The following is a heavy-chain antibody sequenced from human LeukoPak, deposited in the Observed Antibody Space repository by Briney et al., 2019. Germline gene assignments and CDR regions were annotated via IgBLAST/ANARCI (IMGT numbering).Heavy chain of an antibody. V-gene: IGHV3-30-3*01. CDR1: GFPFSTYA. Sequence: PGRSLRLFCAASGFPFSTYAVHWVRQAPGKGLEWVAVISYDGSNKYYADSVKGRFTISRDNSKNTLYLQMNSLRAEDTAVYYCARGAPADYWGQGTLVTVSS. J-gene: IGHJ4*02. CDR2: ISYDGSNK. CDR3: ARGAPADY.